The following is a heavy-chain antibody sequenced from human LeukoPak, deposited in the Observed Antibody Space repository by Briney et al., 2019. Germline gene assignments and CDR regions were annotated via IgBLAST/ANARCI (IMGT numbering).Heavy chain of an antibody. CDR1: GFTFSSYA. Sequence: PGGSLRLSCAASGFTFSSYAMHWVRQAPGKGLEWVAVISYDGSNKYYADSVKGRFTISRDNSKNTLYLQMNSLRAEDTAVYYCARDPNVDAFDIWGQGTMVTVSS. J-gene: IGHJ3*02. V-gene: IGHV3-30-3*01. CDR2: ISYDGSNK. CDR3: ARDPNVDAFDI. D-gene: IGHD4/OR15-4a*01.